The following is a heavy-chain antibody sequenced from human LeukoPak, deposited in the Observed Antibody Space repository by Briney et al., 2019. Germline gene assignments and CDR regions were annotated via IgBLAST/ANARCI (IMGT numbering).Heavy chain of an antibody. CDR2: INWNVGNT. CDR1: GFTFDDYG. Sequence: GGSLRLSCAASGFTFDDYGMSWVRQGPGKGLEWVSGINWNVGNTGYADSVKGRFTIFRDNAKNSLYLEMDSLRVEDTALYYCARTSDGNWFDPWGQGTLSPSPQ. J-gene: IGHJ5*02. D-gene: IGHD1-26*01. CDR3: ARTSDGNWFDP. V-gene: IGHV3-20*04.